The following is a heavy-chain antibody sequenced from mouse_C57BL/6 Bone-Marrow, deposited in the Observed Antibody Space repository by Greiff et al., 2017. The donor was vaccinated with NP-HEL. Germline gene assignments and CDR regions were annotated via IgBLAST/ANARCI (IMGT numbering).Heavy chain of an antibody. CDR3: ARDYFHYFDY. Sequence: EVKLMESGGGLVKPGGSLKLSCAASGFTFSSYAMSWVRQTPEKRLEWVATISDGGSYTYYPDNVKGRFTISRDNAKNNLYLQMSHLKSEDTAMYYCARDYFHYFDYWGQGTTLTVSS. J-gene: IGHJ2*01. CDR2: ISDGGSYT. V-gene: IGHV5-4*01. CDR1: GFTFSSYA. D-gene: IGHD1-1*01.